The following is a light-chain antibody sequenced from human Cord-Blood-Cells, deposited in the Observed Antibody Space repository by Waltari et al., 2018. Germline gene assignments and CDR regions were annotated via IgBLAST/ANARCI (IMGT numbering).Light chain of an antibody. Sequence: QSALTQPASVSGSPGQSITISCTGTSSDVGGYNYVSWYQQHQGKAPKLIIYDVGNRPSGVSNRLSGSKSGNTASLTISGLQAEDEADYYCSSYTSSSTLVFGGGTKLTVL. CDR1: SSDVGGYNY. CDR3: SSYTSSSTLV. CDR2: DVG. J-gene: IGLJ3*02. V-gene: IGLV2-14*01.